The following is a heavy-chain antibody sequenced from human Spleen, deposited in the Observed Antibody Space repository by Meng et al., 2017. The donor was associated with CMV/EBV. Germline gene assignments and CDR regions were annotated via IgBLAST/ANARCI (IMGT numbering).Heavy chain of an antibody. J-gene: IGHJ6*02. CDR3: TTPLPYMPTPRGGMDV. CDR1: EVTFSSFW. CDR2: IKQDGSEK. V-gene: IGHV3-7*03. Sequence: GGSLRLSCAASEVTFSSFWMSWVRQAPGKGLEWVANIKQDGSEKYYVDSVKGRFTISRDDSKNTAYLQMNSLKTEDTAVYYCTTPLPYMPTPRGGMDVWGQGTTVTVSS. D-gene: IGHD2-2*01.